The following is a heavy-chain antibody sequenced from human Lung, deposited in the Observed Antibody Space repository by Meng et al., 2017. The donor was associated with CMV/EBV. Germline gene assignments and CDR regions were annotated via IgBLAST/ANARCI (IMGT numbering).Heavy chain of an antibody. J-gene: IGHJ6*04. D-gene: IGHD1-26*01. CDR2: IYSGDDST. CDR3: AKGKWGGYYYYYGMDV. Sequence: SCAASGFTFSTFAMSWVRQAPGKGLQWVSVIYSGDDSTYYADSVKGRFTISRDNSKNMLYLQMNSLRAEDSAVYFCAKGKWGGYYYYYGMDVWGRGNTV. V-gene: IGHV3-23*03. CDR1: GFTFSTFA.